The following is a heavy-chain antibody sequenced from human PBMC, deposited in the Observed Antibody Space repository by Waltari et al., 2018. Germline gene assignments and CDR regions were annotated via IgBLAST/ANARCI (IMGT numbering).Heavy chain of an antibody. J-gene: IGHJ4*02. CDR2: IYGAGIT. Sequence: EVQLVESGGGLVQPGRSLRLSCAASGFTFDDYAMHWVRQAPGKGLEWVSVIYGAGITYYADSVKGRFTISRDLSRNIVYLQMNNLRAEDTAIFYCATNLGIYSIYYFDFWGQGTLVTVSS. V-gene: IGHV3-66*01. D-gene: IGHD3-10*01. CDR3: ATNLGIYSIYYFDF. CDR1: GFTFDDYA.